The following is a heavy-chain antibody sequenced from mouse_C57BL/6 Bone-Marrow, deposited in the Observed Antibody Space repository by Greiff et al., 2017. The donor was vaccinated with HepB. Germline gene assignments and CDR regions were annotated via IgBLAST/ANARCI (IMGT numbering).Heavy chain of an antibody. Sequence: QVQLKQPGAELVRPGTSVKLSCKASGYTFTSYWMHWVKQRPGQGLEWIGVIDPSDSYTNYNQKFKGKATLTVDTSSSTAYMQLSSLTSEDSAVYYCASPYYYGSSPWFAYWGQGTLVTVSA. CDR2: IDPSDSYT. J-gene: IGHJ3*01. D-gene: IGHD1-1*01. CDR1: GYTFTSYW. V-gene: IGHV1-59*01. CDR3: ASPYYYGSSPWFAY.